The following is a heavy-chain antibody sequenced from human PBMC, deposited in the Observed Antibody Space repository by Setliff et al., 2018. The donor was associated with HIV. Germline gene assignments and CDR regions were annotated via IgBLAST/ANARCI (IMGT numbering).Heavy chain of an antibody. D-gene: IGHD7-27*01. CDR2: IMPIFGTA. Sequence: SVKVSCKASGGSFSSYGLSWVRQAPGQGLEWMGGIMPIFGTANYAQKFQGRVTIIADASTNTVNMELSSLRSEDTAVYYCAKFLGIGRYFDYWGQGTLVTVSS. J-gene: IGHJ4*02. CDR3: AKFLGIGRYFDY. V-gene: IGHV1-69*13. CDR1: GGSFSSYG.